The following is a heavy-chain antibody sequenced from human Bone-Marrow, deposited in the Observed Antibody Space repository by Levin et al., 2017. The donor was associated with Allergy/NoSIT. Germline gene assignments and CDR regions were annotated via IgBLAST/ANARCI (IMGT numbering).Heavy chain of an antibody. D-gene: IGHD3-10*01. Sequence: PGGSLRLSCAASGFTFRNYYMSWVRQAPGKGLEWISYISSGGETTFYVDSVKGRFTISRDNTKNMMYLQMNNLRLEDTAIYFCTRVVQDYFDFWGQGILVPVSS. V-gene: IGHV3-11*01. CDR2: ISSGGETT. J-gene: IGHJ4*02. CDR3: TRVVQDYFDF. CDR1: GFTFRNYY.